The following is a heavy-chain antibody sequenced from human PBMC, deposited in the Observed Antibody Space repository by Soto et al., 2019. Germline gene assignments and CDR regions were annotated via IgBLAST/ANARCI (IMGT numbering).Heavy chain of an antibody. CDR2: ISSGSSYI. Sequence: EVQLVESGGGLVKRGGSLRLSCAASGFTFSSYSMNWVRQAPGKGLEWVSSISSGSSYIYYADSVKGRFTISRDNAKNSLYLQMNSLRAEDTAVYYCARDYRRDTALYWGQGTLVTVSS. CDR3: ARDYRRDTALY. J-gene: IGHJ4*02. CDR1: GFTFSSYS. V-gene: IGHV3-21*01. D-gene: IGHD5-18*01.